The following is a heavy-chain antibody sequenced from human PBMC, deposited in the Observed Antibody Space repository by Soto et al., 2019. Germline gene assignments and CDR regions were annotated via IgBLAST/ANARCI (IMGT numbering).Heavy chain of an antibody. CDR2: ISSSSSFI. V-gene: IGHV3-21*01. CDR3: ARVYFYGMDV. Sequence: GGSLRLSCAASGFTFMSFGMNWVRQAPGRGLEWVSSISSSSSFIYYADSVKGRFTISRDNAKNSLYLEMDSLRAEDTAVYYCARVYFYGMDVWGQGTTVTVSS. J-gene: IGHJ6*02. CDR1: GFTFMSFG.